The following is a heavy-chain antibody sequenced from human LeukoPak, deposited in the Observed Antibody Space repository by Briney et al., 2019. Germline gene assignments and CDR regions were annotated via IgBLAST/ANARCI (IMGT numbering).Heavy chain of an antibody. CDR1: GRSISSGSYY. Sequence: SQTLSLTCTVSGRSISSGSYYWSWIRQPAGKGLEWIGRIYTSGSTNYNPSLKSRVTISVDTSKNQFSLKLSSVTAADTAVYYCASGSSWYYFDYWGQGTLVTVSS. J-gene: IGHJ4*02. CDR2: IYTSGST. D-gene: IGHD6-13*01. CDR3: ASGSSWYYFDY. V-gene: IGHV4-61*02.